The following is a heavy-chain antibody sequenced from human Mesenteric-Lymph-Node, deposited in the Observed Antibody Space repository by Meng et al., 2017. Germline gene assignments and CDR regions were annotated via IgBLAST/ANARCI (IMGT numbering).Heavy chain of an antibody. D-gene: IGHD3-10*01. V-gene: IGHV4-34*01. CDR3: ARGPLVRGVIHY. CDR2: INERGST. J-gene: IGHJ4*02. CDR1: GGYLVVDL. Sequence: QWGGESLKPSGTPSPYSVAPGGYLVVDLCVGCRQSQGKGREWIGEINERGSTDYNPSLKSRVTISVDTSKSQFSLKLSSVTAADTAMYYCARGPLVRGVIHYWGQRTLVTVSS.